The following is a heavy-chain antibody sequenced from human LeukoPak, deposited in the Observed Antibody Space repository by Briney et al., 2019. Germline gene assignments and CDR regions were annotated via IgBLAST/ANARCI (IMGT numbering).Heavy chain of an antibody. V-gene: IGHV5-51*01. J-gene: IGHJ4*02. CDR1: GYSFSSYW. D-gene: IGHD2-2*01. Sequence: GESLKTSCKGSGYSFSSYWIGWVRQMPGKGLEWMGIIYPGDSDTRYSPSFQGQVTISADKSIDTAYLQWSSLKASDTAMYYCARKYCRSSSCYVAFDYWGQGTLVTVSS. CDR3: ARKYCRSSSCYVAFDY. CDR2: IYPGDSDT.